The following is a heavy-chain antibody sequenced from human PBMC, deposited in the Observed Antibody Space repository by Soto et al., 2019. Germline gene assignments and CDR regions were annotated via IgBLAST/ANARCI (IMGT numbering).Heavy chain of an antibody. CDR1: GYTFTDYF. CDR2: INPKSRGT. J-gene: IGHJ5*02. Sequence: QVQLVQSGAEVKKPGASVKVSCKASGYTFTDYFIHWVRQAPGQGFEWMGWINPKSRGTTYAQKFQVRVTMTRDTSNTTAYMELRGLRSDDTAIYYCARVTLRAGNWFDPWGQGTLVTVSS. CDR3: ARVTLRAGNWFDP. V-gene: IGHV1-2*02.